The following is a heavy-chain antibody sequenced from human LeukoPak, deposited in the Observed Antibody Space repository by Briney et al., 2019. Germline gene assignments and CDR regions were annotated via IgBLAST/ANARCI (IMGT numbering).Heavy chain of an antibody. V-gene: IGHV1-2*02. CDR3: ARGRGSSTHNWFDP. CDR1: GYTFTVYY. D-gene: IGHD1-26*01. J-gene: IGHJ5*02. Sequence: ASVTVSCKASGYTFTVYYMHWARQAPGQGLEWMGWINPNSGGTNYAQKFQGRVTMTRDTSISTAYMELSRLRSDDTAVYYCARGRGSSTHNWFDPWGQGTLVTVSS. CDR2: INPNSGGT.